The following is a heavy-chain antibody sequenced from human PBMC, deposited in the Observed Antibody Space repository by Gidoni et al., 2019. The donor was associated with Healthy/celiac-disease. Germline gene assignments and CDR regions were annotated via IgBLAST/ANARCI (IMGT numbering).Heavy chain of an antibody. CDR2: ISGSGGST. V-gene: IGHV3-23*01. Sequence: EVQLLESGGGLVQPGGSLRLSCAASGFTFSRYAMSWVRQAPGKGLEWVSAISGSGGSTYYADSVKGRFTISRDNSKNTLYLQMNSLRAEDTAVYYCASSTYYYDSSGYHGTDYWGQGTLVTVSS. CDR3: ASSTYYYDSSGYHGTDY. J-gene: IGHJ4*02. D-gene: IGHD3-22*01. CDR1: GFTFSRYA.